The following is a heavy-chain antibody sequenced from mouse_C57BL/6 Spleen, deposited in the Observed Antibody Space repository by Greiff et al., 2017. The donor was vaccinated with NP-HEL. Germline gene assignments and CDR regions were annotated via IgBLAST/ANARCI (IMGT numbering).Heavy chain of an antibody. Sequence: EVKLVESGGGLVQPGGSLKLSCAASGFTFSDYYMYWVRQTPEKRLEWVAYISNGGGSTYYPDTVKGRFTISRDNAKNTLYLQMSRLKSEDTAMYYCARQGYYGSYFDYWGQGTTLTVSS. D-gene: IGHD1-1*01. J-gene: IGHJ2*01. CDR2: ISNGGGST. CDR1: GFTFSDYY. CDR3: ARQGYYGSYFDY. V-gene: IGHV5-12*01.